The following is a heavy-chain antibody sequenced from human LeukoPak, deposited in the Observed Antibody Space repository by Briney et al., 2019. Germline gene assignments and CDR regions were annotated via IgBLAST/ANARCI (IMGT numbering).Heavy chain of an antibody. D-gene: IGHD3/OR15-3a*01. CDR1: GYTFTSYG. Sequence: ASVKVSCKASGYTFTSYGISWVRQAPGQGLEWMGWISANNGKTNYAQKLQGRVTMTTDTSTSTAYMELRSLGSDDTAVYYCARDFWTGHYNFDYWGQGTLVTVSS. CDR3: ARDFWTGHYNFDY. J-gene: IGHJ4*02. V-gene: IGHV1-18*01. CDR2: ISANNGKT.